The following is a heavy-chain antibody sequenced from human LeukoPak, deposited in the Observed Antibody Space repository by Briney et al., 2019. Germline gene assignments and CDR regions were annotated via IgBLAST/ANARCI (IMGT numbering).Heavy chain of an antibody. Sequence: SETLSLTCAVYGGSFNKYHWSWIRQPPGKGLEWIGEINDRGSTNYNPSLKSRVTISIDTSKNQFSLKLSSVTAADTAVYYCARGFFDWLLYNEGYYYYYYGMDVWGQGTTVTVSS. J-gene: IGHJ6*02. CDR3: ARGFFDWLLYNEGYYYYYYGMDV. CDR1: GGSFNKYH. D-gene: IGHD3/OR15-3a*01. V-gene: IGHV4-34*01. CDR2: INDRGST.